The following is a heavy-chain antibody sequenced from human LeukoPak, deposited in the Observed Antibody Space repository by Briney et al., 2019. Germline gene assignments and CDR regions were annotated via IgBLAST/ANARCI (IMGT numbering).Heavy chain of an antibody. D-gene: IGHD6-19*01. CDR1: GFTFSSYA. CDR3: ASEGSGCPFDY. J-gene: IGHJ4*02. V-gene: IGHV3-30-3*01. CDR2: ISYDGSNK. Sequence: GRSLRLSCAASGFTFSSYAMHWVRQAPGKGLEWVAVISYDGSNKYYADSVKGRFTISRDNSKNTLYLQMNSLRAEDTAVYYCASEGSGCPFDYWGQGTLVTVSS.